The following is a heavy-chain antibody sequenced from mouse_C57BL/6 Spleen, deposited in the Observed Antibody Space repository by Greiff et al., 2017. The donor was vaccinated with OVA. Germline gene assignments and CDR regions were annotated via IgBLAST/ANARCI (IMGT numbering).Heavy chain of an antibody. D-gene: IGHD1-1*01. J-gene: IGHJ2*01. Sequence: VQLQQPGAELVMPGASVKLSCKASGYTFTSYWMHWVKQRPGQGLEWIGEIDPSDSYTNYNQKFKGKSTLTVDKSSSTAYMQLSSLTSEDSAGYYCARSGYYGSSNYWGQGTTLTVSS. CDR1: GYTFTSYW. CDR2: IDPSDSYT. CDR3: ARSGYYGSSNY. V-gene: IGHV1-69*01.